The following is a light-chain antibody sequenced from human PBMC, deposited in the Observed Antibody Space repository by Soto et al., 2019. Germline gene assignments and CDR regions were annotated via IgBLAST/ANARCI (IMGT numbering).Light chain of an antibody. V-gene: IGLV1-40*01. CDR2: GNN. Sequence: QAVVTQPPSVSGAPGQRVTISCTGSSSNIGAGYDVHWYQQLPGTAPKLLIYGNNNRPSGVPDRFSGSKSGTSASLAITGLQAEDEADYYCQSFDTRLNSVVFGGGTKLTVL. CDR3: QSFDTRLNSVV. J-gene: IGLJ2*01. CDR1: SSNIGAGYD.